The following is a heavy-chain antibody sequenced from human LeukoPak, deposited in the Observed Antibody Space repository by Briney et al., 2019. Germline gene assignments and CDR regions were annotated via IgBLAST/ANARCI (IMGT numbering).Heavy chain of an antibody. CDR1: GLTFSNAW. D-gene: IGHD4/OR15-4a*01. CDR3: AKVTMVGWYFDL. J-gene: IGHJ2*01. CDR2: ISGSGGTT. Sequence: GGSLRLSCAASGLTFSNAWMGWVRQAPGKGLEWVSGISGSGGTTYDADSVKGRFTISRDNSKNTLDLQMNSLRVEDTAVYYCAKVTMVGWYFDLWGRGTLVTVSS. V-gene: IGHV3-23*01.